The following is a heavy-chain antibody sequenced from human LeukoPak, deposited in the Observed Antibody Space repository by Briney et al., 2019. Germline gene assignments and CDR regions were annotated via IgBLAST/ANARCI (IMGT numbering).Heavy chain of an antibody. J-gene: IGHJ4*02. D-gene: IGHD1-26*01. V-gene: IGHV3-74*03. CDR1: GFTLSGYW. Sequence: PGGSLRLSCTASGFTLSGYWMNWVRQAPGKGLVWVSRIGSDGGSTTYADSVKGRFTISRDNAKNTLYLQMTSLRAEDTAVYYCARGGSGNFYYWGQGTLVTVYS. CDR3: ARGGSGNFYY. CDR2: IGSDGGST.